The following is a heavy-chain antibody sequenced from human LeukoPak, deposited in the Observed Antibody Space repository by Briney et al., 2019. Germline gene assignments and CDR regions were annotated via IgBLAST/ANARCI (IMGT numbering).Heavy chain of an antibody. CDR2: ISSSSDTI. CDR3: ARDLNYYGSGSYRY. J-gene: IGHJ4*02. CDR1: GFNFSDYY. V-gene: IGHV3-11*04. D-gene: IGHD3-10*01. Sequence: PGGSLRLSCTASGFNFSDYYMSWTRQTPGKVLEWVSYISSSSDTIYYADSVKGRFTIPRDNAKNSLYLQMNSLRAEDTAVYYCARDLNYYGSGSYRYWGQGTLVTVSS.